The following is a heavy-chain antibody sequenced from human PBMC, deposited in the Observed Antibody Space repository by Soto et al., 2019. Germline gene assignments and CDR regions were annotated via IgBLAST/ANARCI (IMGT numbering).Heavy chain of an antibody. Sequence: ASVKVSCKASGYTFTGYYMHWVRQAPGQGLEWMGWINPNSGGTNYAQKFQGWVTMTRDTSISTAYMELRRLRSDDTAVYYCARAASSSSQRGYYMDVWGKGTTVTVSS. CDR2: INPNSGGT. D-gene: IGHD6-6*01. J-gene: IGHJ6*03. CDR1: GYTFTGYY. CDR3: ARAASSSSQRGYYMDV. V-gene: IGHV1-2*04.